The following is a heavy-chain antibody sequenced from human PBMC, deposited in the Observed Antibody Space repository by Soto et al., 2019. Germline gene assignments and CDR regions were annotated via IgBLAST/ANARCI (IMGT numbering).Heavy chain of an antibody. V-gene: IGHV3-23*01. J-gene: IGHJ2*01. CDR1: GFTFSSYA. CDR3: AKGPYGCRGGSCSYCYFDL. D-gene: IGHD2-15*01. CDR2: ISGSADST. Sequence: PGGSLRLSCAASGFTFSSYAMSWVRQAPGMGLEWVSAISGSADSTYYADSVKGRFTISRDNSKNTLYLQMNSLRAEDTAVYYCAKGPYGCRGGSCSYCYFDLWGRGTLVTVSA.